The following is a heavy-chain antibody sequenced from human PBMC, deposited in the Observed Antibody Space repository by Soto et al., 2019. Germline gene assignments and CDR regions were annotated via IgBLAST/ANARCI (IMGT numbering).Heavy chain of an antibody. J-gene: IGHJ5*02. CDR1: GFTFSSYE. Sequence: QVQLVESGGGVVQPGRSLRLSCAASGFTFSSYEMHWVRQAPGKGLEWVAVISYDGSNKDYADSVKGRFTISRDNSKNTLYLQMNSLRAEDTAVYYGAREGAGDTAMVGGWFDPWGQGTLVTVSS. CDR3: AREGAGDTAMVGGWFDP. V-gene: IGHV3-30-3*01. D-gene: IGHD5-18*01. CDR2: ISYDGSNK.